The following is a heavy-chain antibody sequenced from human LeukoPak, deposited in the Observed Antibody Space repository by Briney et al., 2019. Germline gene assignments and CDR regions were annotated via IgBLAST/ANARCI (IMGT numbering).Heavy chain of an antibody. CDR3: ARRDAANSKGLDF. D-gene: IGHD4/OR15-4a*01. CDR2: IGGRADTT. Sequence: PGGSLRLSCAASGFPFSHSAMSWVRQAPGKGLEWVSAIGGRADTTYYADSVKGRFTISRDNAKDTLYLQMNSLRADDTAVCYCARRDAANSKGLDFWGQGTLVTVSS. J-gene: IGHJ4*02. CDR1: GFPFSHSA. V-gene: IGHV3-23*01.